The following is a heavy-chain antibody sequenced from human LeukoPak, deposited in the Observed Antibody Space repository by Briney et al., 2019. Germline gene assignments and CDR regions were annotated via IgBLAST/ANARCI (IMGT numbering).Heavy chain of an antibody. D-gene: IGHD3/OR15-3a*01. Sequence: SETLSLTCTVSGGSISSSSDYWGWIRQPPGKGLEWIGSLYYSGSTNYNPSLKSRVTISVDTSKNQFSLKLSAVTAADTAVYYCGAGTNWFDPWGQGTLVTVSS. CDR3: GAGTNWFDP. J-gene: IGHJ5*02. CDR2: LYYSGST. V-gene: IGHV4-39*07. CDR1: GGSISSSSDY.